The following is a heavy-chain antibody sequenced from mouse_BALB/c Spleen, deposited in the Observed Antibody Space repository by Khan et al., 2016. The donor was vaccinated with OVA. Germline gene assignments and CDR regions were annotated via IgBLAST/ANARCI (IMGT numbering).Heavy chain of an antibody. Sequence: QVQLQQSGPELVRPGVSVKISCKGSGYTFTDYAMHWVKQSHAKSLEWIGVISTHYGNVDSNQKFKGKATMTVDKSSNTAYMELARFTSEDPASYYCARGSGNDRFADWGQGTLVTVSA. V-gene: IGHV1S137*01. D-gene: IGHD2-2*01. CDR2: ISTHYGNV. J-gene: IGHJ3*01. CDR1: GYTFTDYA. CDR3: ARGSGNDRFAD.